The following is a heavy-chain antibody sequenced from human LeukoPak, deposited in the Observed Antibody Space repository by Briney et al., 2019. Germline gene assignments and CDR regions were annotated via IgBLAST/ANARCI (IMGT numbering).Heavy chain of an antibody. D-gene: IGHD4-17*01. CDR1: GFPFKSYA. V-gene: IGHV3-23*01. CDR3: ARDIQGRSPN. CDR2: VSGTGDKT. J-gene: IGHJ6*01. Sequence: GGSLSLSCAASGFPFKSYAMSWVRQAPGKGLEGVSSVSGTGDKTYYKDSVKVRFTISRDNSNNTLHLQMNSLTAADTAVYFCARDIQGRSPNWGQGTTVIVSS.